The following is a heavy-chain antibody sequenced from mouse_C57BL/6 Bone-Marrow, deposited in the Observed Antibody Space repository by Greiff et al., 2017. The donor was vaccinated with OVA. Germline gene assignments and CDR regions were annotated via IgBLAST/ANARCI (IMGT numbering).Heavy chain of an antibody. CDR3: ARELYYFDY. Sequence: QVQLQQSGAELVMPGASVKLSCKASGYTFTSYWMHWVKQRPGQGLEWIGEIDPSDSYTNYNQKFKGKSTLTVDKSSSTAYMQLSSLTSEDSAVHYCARELYYFDYWGQGTTLTVSS. CDR2: IDPSDSYT. V-gene: IGHV1-69*01. CDR1: GYTFTSYW. J-gene: IGHJ2*01. D-gene: IGHD3-3*01.